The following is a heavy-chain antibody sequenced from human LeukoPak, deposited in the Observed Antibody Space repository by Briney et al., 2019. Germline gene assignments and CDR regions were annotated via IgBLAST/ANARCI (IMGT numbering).Heavy chain of an antibody. CDR1: GGSISSGGYY. Sequence: PSETLSLTCTVSGGSISSGGYYWSWIRQPPGRGLEWIGYIYHSGSTYYNPPLKSRVTISVDRSKNQFSLKLSSVTAADTAVYYCARAGGLGDAFDIWGQGTMVTVSS. D-gene: IGHD6-19*01. V-gene: IGHV4-30-2*01. CDR3: ARAGGLGDAFDI. J-gene: IGHJ3*02. CDR2: IYHSGST.